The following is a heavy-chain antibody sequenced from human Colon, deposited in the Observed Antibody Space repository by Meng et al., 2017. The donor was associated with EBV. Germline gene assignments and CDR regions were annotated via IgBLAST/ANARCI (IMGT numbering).Heavy chain of an antibody. CDR2: IYHSGST. J-gene: IGHJ4*02. CDR1: GGSISSSHYY. CDR3: ARRRGGSGRDC. V-gene: IGHV4-39*01. D-gene: IGHD3-10*01. Sequence: LQSKRSGPGLVKPSETLSLTCTVSGGSISSSHYYWGWVRQPPGKGLQWIGTIYHSGSTSYNPSLQSRVTMFVDTSKNQFSLMLTSVTATDTAVYYCARRRGGSGRDCWGQGTLVTVSS.